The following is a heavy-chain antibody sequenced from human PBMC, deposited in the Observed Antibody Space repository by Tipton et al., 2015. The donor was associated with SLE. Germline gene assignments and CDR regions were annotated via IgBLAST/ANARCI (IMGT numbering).Heavy chain of an antibody. Sequence: GSLRLSCAASGFTSSSYWVHWVRQAPEKGLVWVSRIDSDGTYTDYADFVKGRFTISRDNAKNSLYLQMNSLRVEDTAVYYCAKDGRDSSSWHYFHYWGQGTLVTVSS. CDR3: AKDGRDSSSWHYFHY. J-gene: IGHJ4*02. V-gene: IGHV3-74*01. D-gene: IGHD6-13*01. CDR1: GFTSSSYW. CDR2: IDSDGTYT.